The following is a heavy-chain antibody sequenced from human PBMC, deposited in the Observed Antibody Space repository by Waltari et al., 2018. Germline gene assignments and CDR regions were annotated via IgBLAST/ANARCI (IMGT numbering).Heavy chain of an antibody. CDR3: ARDYPHYDFWSGYPGWYFDL. J-gene: IGHJ2*01. CDR1: GGSISSGDYY. D-gene: IGHD3-3*01. Sequence: QVQLQESGPGLVKPSQTLCLTCTVSGGSISSGDYYWSWIRQPPGKGLEWIGYIYYSGSTYYNPSLKSRVTISVDTSKNQFSLKLSSVTAADTAVYYCARDYPHYDFWSGYPGWYFDLWGRGTLVTVSS. V-gene: IGHV4-30-4*08. CDR2: IYYSGST.